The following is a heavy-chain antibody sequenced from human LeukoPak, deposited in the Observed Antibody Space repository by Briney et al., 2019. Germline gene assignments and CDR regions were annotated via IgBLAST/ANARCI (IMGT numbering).Heavy chain of an antibody. D-gene: IGHD3-16*02. J-gene: IGHJ4*02. CDR2: IIPIFGTA. CDR1: GGTFSSYA. CDR3: ARDPPYRRSHFDY. Sequence: GASVKVSCKASGGTFSSYAISWVRQAPGQGLEWMGGIIPIFGTANYAQKFQGRVTITADESTSTAYMELSSLRSEDTAVYYCARDPPYRRSHFDYWGQGTLVTVSS. V-gene: IGHV1-69*01.